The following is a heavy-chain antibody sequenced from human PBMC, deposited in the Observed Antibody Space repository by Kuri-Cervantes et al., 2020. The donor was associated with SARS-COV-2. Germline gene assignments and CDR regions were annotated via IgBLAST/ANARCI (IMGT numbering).Heavy chain of an antibody. CDR1: GFTFSSYS. J-gene: IGHJ4*02. D-gene: IGHD6-6*01. CDR2: IKQDGSEK. Sequence: LSLTCAASGFTFSSYSMNWVRQAPGKGLEWVANIKQDGSEKYYVDSVRGRFTISRDNAKNSLYLQMNSLRAEDTAVYYCARVLRYSSSSRAFDYWGQGTLVTVSS. CDR3: ARVLRYSSSSRAFDY. V-gene: IGHV3-7*01.